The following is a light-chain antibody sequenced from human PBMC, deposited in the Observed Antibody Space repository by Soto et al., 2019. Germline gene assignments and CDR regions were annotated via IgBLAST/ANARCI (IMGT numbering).Light chain of an antibody. CDR3: QQYDNKPPIT. J-gene: IGKJ5*01. V-gene: IGKV3-15*01. CDR2: ATS. Sequence: EIVMTQSPATLSVSPGERATLSCRASQSVSTNLARYQQKPGQAPRLLIYATSTRATGIPDRFTGSGSGTEFTLTISSLQSEDFAVYHCQQYDNKPPITFGQGTRLEIK. CDR1: QSVSTN.